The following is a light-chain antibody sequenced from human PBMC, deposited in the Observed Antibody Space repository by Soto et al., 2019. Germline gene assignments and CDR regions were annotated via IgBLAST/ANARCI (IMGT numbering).Light chain of an antibody. J-gene: IGLJ3*02. CDR3: TAYTARSTRV. CDR2: EVR. V-gene: IGLV2-14*01. Sequence: QSVLTQPASVSGSAGQWITISCSGTIRDVGAYNLVSWYQQHPGTAPKLIIYEVRNRPSGISSRFSGSRSGNTASLTISGLQPEDEGDYYRTAYTARSTRVFGGGTKLTVL. CDR1: IRDVGAYNL.